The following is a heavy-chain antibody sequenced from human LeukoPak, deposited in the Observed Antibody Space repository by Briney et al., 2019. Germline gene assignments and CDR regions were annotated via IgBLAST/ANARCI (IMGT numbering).Heavy chain of an antibody. D-gene: IGHD6-19*01. J-gene: IGHJ3*02. Sequence: SETLSLTCTVSGGSISSFYWSWIRQPPGKGLEWIGYVYYNGSTNYNPSLTSRVTISVDTSKNQFSLKLSSVTAADTAVYYCARVFFGSGWNDAFDIWGQGTMVTVSS. CDR2: VYYNGST. CDR1: GGSISSFY. CDR3: ARVFFGSGWNDAFDI. V-gene: IGHV4-59*01.